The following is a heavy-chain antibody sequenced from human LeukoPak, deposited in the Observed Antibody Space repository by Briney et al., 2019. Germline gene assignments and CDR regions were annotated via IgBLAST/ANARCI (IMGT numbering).Heavy chain of an antibody. D-gene: IGHD3-10*01. Sequence: ASVKVSCKASGGTFSSYAISWVRQAPGRGLEWMGRIIPILGIANYAQKFQGRVTITADKSTSTAYMELSSLRSEDTAVYYCARDAKGSGSYSLDYWGQGTLVTVSS. CDR1: GGTFSSYA. J-gene: IGHJ4*02. CDR2: IIPILGIA. V-gene: IGHV1-69*04. CDR3: ARDAKGSGSYSLDY.